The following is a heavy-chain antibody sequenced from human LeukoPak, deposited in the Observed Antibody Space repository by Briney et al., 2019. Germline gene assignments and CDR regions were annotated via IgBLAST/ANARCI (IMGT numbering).Heavy chain of an antibody. CDR2: IYYSGST. D-gene: IGHD3-22*01. J-gene: IGHJ3*02. V-gene: IGHV4-59*01. CDR3: ARPSTYYYDSSGHRAFDI. Sequence: SETLSLTCTVAGGSISSYYWSWIRQPPGKGLEWIGYIYYSGSTNYNPSLKSRVTISVDTSKNQFSLKLSSVTAADTAVYYCARPSTYYYDSSGHRAFDIWGQGTMVTVSS. CDR1: GGSISSYY.